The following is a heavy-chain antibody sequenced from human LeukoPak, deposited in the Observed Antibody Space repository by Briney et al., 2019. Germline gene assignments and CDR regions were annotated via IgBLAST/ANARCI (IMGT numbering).Heavy chain of an antibody. CDR2: IYSIGST. CDR3: ARGRGGSGWYYIDY. CDR1: GRPIHNYY. J-gene: IGHJ4*02. D-gene: IGHD6-19*01. Sequence: PTETLSLTCTVSGRPIHNYYWSWIRQPPGRGLEWIGYIYSIGSTNYTPYLKCRVTISVDTSKTQFSLKLSSVTAADTAVYYCARGRGGSGWYYIDYWGQGTLVTVSS. V-gene: IGHV4-59*01.